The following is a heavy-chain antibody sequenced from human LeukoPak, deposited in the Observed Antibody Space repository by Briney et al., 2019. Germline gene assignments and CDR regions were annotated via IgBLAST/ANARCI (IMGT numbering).Heavy chain of an antibody. CDR2: IKTKPFGGTS. J-gene: IGHJ3*01. V-gene: IGHV3-49*04. Sequence: PGQSLRLSCTSATFTFGDYPLSWVRQAPGRGLEWITFIKTKPFGGTSEYAASVKGRFTFPRDDSKNIAYLQMNSLNTEDTAVYYCTRHQSPYLDAFDLWGQGTMVTVAS. CDR1: TFTFGDYP. CDR3: TRHQSPYLDAFDL. D-gene: IGHD2-2*01.